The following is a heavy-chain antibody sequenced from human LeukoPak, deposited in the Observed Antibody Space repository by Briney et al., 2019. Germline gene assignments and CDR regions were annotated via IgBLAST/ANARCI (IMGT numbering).Heavy chain of an antibody. D-gene: IGHD3-10*01. CDR1: GGSFSGYY. Sequence: SETLSLNCAVYGGSFSGYYWSWLRQPPGKGLEWIGEINHSGSTNYNPSLKSGVTISVDTSKIQFSLKLSSVTAADTAVYYCARGRRVRGPLDYWGQGTLVTVSS. CDR3: ARGRRVRGPLDY. CDR2: INHSGST. V-gene: IGHV4-34*01. J-gene: IGHJ4*02.